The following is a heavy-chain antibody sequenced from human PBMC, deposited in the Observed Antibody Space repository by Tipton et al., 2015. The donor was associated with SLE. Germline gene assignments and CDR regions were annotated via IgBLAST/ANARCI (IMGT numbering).Heavy chain of an antibody. CDR2: IYYSGST. J-gene: IGHJ3*02. CDR3: TRHAHTRGRFDI. Sequence: TLSLTCTVSGGSISSSSYYWGWIRQPPGKGLEWIGSIYYSGSTYYNPSLKSRVTISVDTSKNQFSLKLSSVTAADTAVYYCTRHAHTRGRFDIWGQGTMVTVSS. V-gene: IGHV4-39*01. CDR1: GGSISSSSYY.